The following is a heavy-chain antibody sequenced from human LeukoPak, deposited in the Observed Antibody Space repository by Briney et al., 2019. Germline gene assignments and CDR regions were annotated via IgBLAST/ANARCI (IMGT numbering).Heavy chain of an antibody. D-gene: IGHD6-6*01. CDR3: ARRGGSSSRRSPIDY. J-gene: IGHJ4*02. CDR2: IKQGGSEK. V-gene: IGHV3-7*01. Sequence: GSLRLSCAASGFTFSNYWMTWVRQAPGKGLEWVANIKQGGSEKDYVDSVKGRFTISRDNAKNSVFLQMNSLRVEDTAVYYCARRGGSSSRRSPIDYWGQGTLVTVSS. CDR1: GFTFSNYW.